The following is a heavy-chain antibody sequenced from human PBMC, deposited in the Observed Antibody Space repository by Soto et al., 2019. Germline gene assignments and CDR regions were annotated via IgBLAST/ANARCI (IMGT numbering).Heavy chain of an antibody. D-gene: IGHD6-13*01. CDR1: GASISSGDYF. CDR3: ARHKDTSSRYLLPDF. Sequence: SETLSLTCTVSGASISSGDYFWSWIRQSPGKGLQWIGYIYDSGSSYYNPSLKSRVTMSVDTSKNQFSLKVTSVTATDTAVYYCARHKDTSSRYLLPDFWGQGTLVTVSS. V-gene: IGHV4-30-4*01. J-gene: IGHJ4*02. CDR2: IYDSGSS.